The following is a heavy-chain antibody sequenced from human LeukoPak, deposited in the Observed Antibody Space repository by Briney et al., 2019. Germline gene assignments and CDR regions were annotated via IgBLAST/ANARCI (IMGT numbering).Heavy chain of an antibody. CDR3: ARFSKGGNSHYFDY. J-gene: IGHJ4*02. CDR1: GGSISSGGYY. CDR2: IYYSGST. V-gene: IGHV4-31*03. D-gene: IGHD4-23*01. Sequence: KPSETLSLTCTVSGGSISSGGYYWSWIRQHPGKGLEWIGYIYYSGSTYYNPSLKSRVTISVDTSKNQFSLKLSSVTAADTAVYYCARFSKGGNSHYFDYWGQGTLVTVSS.